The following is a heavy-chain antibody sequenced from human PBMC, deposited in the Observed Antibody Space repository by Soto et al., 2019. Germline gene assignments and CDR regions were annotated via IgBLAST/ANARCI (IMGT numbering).Heavy chain of an antibody. CDR3: ASPSYGSGNYY. CDR2: INADNGNT. CDR1: GYTFSNYA. Sequence: QVQLVQSGAEVKKPGASVKVSCKASGYTFSNYALHWVRQAPGQRLEWMGWINADNGNTKYSQKFQGRVTFTRDTSASTAYMALSSLRSEDTTVYYCASPSYGSGNYYWGQGTLVTVYS. J-gene: IGHJ4*02. D-gene: IGHD3-10*01. V-gene: IGHV1-3*01.